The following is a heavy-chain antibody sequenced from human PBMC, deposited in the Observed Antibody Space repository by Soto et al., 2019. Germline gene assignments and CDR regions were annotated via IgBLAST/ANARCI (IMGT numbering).Heavy chain of an antibody. CDR1: GFTFRSYA. V-gene: IGHV3-23*01. J-gene: IGHJ6*02. CDR3: VKDRATIFGVVWKYGMDV. CDR2: ISEKGDTK. Sequence: EVQLLESGGGLVQPGGSLRLSCAASGFTFRSYAMAWVRQAPGKGLEWVSGISEKGDTKNYADPVRGRFTISRDNSMNTLDLLMNSLRAEDTAVYYCVKDRATIFGVVWKYGMDVWGQGTTVYVSS. D-gene: IGHD3-3*01.